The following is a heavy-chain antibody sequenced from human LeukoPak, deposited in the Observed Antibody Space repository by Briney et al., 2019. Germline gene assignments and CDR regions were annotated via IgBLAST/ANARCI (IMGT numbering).Heavy chain of an antibody. CDR1: GGSISSYY. J-gene: IGHJ4*02. Sequence: SETLSLTGTVSGGSISSYYWSWIRQPPGKGLEWIGYIYYSGSTNYNPSLKSRVTISVDTSKNQFSLKLSSVTAADTAVYYCARQQGSGFDYWGQGTLVTVSS. CDR2: IYYSGST. D-gene: IGHD2-15*01. CDR3: ARQQGSGFDY. V-gene: IGHV4-59*08.